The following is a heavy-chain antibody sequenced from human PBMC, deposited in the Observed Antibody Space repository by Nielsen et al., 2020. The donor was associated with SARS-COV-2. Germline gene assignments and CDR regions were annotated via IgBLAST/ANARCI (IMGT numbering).Heavy chain of an antibody. CDR1: GFTFSNAW. Sequence: GESLKISCAASGFTFSNAWMSWVRQAPGKGLEWVGRIKSKTDGGTTDYAAPVKGRFTISRDDSKNTLYLQMNSLRAEDTAVYYCARGGAGTTPYYYYMDVWGKGTTVTVSS. CDR3: ARGGAGTTPYYYYMDV. CDR2: IKSKTDGGTT. J-gene: IGHJ6*03. D-gene: IGHD1-1*01. V-gene: IGHV3-15*01.